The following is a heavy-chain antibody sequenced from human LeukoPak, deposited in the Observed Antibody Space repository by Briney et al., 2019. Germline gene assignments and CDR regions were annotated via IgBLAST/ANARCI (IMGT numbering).Heavy chain of an antibody. V-gene: IGHV3-30-3*01. CDR1: GFTFSSYA. Sequence: GGSLRLSWAASGFTFSSYAMHWVRQAPAKGLEWVAVISYDGSNKYYADSVKGRFTISRDNSMNTLYLQMNSLRAEDTAVYYCAREDSSTFDYWGQGTLVTVSS. CDR3: AREDSSTFDY. J-gene: IGHJ4*02. CDR2: ISYDGSNK. D-gene: IGHD6-13*01.